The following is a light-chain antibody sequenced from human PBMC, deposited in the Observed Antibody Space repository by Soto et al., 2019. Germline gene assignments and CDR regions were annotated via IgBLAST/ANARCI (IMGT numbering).Light chain of an antibody. V-gene: IGLV1-40*01. CDR3: QSYDNILSGPL. CDR1: GSNVGASYD. J-gene: IGLJ3*02. Sequence: QPVLTQPPSVSGAPGQTITMSCTGSGSNVGASYDVHWYQVLPGAGPRLLIYKNNNRPSGVPDRFSGPKSGTSASLAITGLRAEDEADYYCQSYDNILSGPLFGGGTKLTVL. CDR2: KNN.